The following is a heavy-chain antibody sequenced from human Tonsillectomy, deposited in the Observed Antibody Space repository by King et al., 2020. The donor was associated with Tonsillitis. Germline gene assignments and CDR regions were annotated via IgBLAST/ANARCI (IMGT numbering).Heavy chain of an antibody. CDR3: EIPTARMDV. CDR2: VNPKSGDT. V-gene: IGHV1-2*02. CDR1: GYTFTDYY. J-gene: IGHJ6*02. D-gene: IGHD2-2*01. Sequence: VQLVESGADVKRPGASVKVSCKASGYTFTDYYIHWVRQAPGQGPEWMGCVNPKSGDTKYAQKFQGRVTMTRDTSISTAYMVLTRLTSDDTAVYYCEIPTARMDVGGQGTTVTVSS.